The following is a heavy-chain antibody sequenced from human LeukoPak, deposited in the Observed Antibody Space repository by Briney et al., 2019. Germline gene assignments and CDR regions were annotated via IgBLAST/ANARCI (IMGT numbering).Heavy chain of an antibody. CDR3: ARDWRGRVVVVPAAPFDY. D-gene: IGHD2-2*01. V-gene: IGHV3-33*01. J-gene: IGHJ4*02. CDR1: GFTFSSYG. CDR2: IWYDGSNK. Sequence: GGSLRLSCAASGFTFSSYGMHWVRQAPGKGLEWVAVIWYDGSNKYYADSVKGRFTISRDNSKNTLYLQMNSLRAEDTAVYYCARDWRGRVVVVPAAPFDYWGQGTLVTVSS.